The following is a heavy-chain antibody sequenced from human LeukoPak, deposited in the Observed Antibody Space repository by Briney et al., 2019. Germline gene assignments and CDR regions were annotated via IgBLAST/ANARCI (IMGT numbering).Heavy chain of an antibody. CDR2: IHPSTGNP. J-gene: IGHJ4*02. CDR1: GYTFTDSY. CDR3: ARAFQSLGGLSLPDY. Sequence: ASVKVSCKASGYTFTDSYMHWVRQAPAQGLEWMGWIHPSTGNPTYAQGFTGRFVFSLDTSVSTTYLQISSLKAEDTAVYYCARAFQSLGGLSLPDYWGQGTLVTVSS. D-gene: IGHD3-16*02. V-gene: IGHV7-4-1*02.